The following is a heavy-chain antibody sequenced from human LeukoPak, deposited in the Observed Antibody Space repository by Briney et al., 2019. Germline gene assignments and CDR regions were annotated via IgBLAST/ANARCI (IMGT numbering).Heavy chain of an antibody. CDR1: EFTFRNYG. V-gene: IGHV3-30*02. CDR3: AKDYYDSSGYAH. Sequence: GGSLRLSCAASEFTFRNYGMHWVRQAPDKGLEWVAFIRYDGSSTYYAGSVKGRFTISRDNSKNTLYLQMNSLRAEDTAVYYCAKDYYDSSGYAHWGQGTLVTVSS. J-gene: IGHJ4*02. CDR2: IRYDGSST. D-gene: IGHD3-22*01.